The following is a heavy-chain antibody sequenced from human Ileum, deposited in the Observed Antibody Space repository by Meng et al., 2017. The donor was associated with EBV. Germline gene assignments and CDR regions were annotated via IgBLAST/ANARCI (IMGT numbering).Heavy chain of an antibody. V-gene: IGHV4-4*02. D-gene: IGHD6-19*01. CDR3: ARVGQWLPIDY. CDR1: GGSISSSNW. Sequence: VHLQGSGPGLVKPSGTLTLTCAVAGGSISSSNWLSLLRQTPVKGLEWIEYVYHSGSTNYNPSLKSRVTISVDKSKNQFSLNLSSVTAADTSVYYCARVGQWLPIDYWGQGTLVTVSS. J-gene: IGHJ4*02. CDR2: VYHSGST.